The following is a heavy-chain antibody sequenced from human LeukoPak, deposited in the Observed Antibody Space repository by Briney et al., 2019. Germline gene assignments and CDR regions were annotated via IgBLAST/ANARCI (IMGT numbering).Heavy chain of an antibody. CDR2: ISDSGGTT. V-gene: IGHV3-23*01. D-gene: IGHD6-19*01. Sequence: GGSLRLSCVASGFTFSNLAMGWVRQAPGKGLEWVSVISDSGGTTYYADCVKGRFTISRDNSRNTLYLQMNSLRVDDTAVYYCAKDARRYSGWYFFDHWGQGTLVTVSS. CDR3: AKDARRYSGWYFFDH. J-gene: IGHJ4*02. CDR1: GFTFSNLA.